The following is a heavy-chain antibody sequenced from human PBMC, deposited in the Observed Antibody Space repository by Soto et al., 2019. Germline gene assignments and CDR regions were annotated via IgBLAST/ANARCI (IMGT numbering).Heavy chain of an antibody. J-gene: IGHJ4*02. Sequence: EVQLVESGGALVQPGGSLRLSCAASGFTFSNYWMHWVRQAPGKGLVWISRINSDGSNTVYADAVKGRFTSSRDDSKITLYVQMNSLRVEDTAVSYWATSKGCESNGPTTYWGQGALVTGSS. D-gene: IGHD1-26*01. CDR3: ATSKGCESNGPTTY. CDR1: GFTFSNYW. V-gene: IGHV3-74*01. CDR2: INSDGSNT.